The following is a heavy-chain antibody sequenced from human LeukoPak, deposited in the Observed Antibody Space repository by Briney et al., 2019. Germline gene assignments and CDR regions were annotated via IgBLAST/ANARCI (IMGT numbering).Heavy chain of an antibody. CDR2: TYDSGST. CDR3: ASLTTAEAFDI. V-gene: IGHV4-59*01. J-gene: IGHJ3*02. CDR1: SGSISIYY. Sequence: SETLSRNCTVYSGSISIYYWSWHRQRPGLGLMWMGNTYDSGSTNYHHSLNSLITISVDTSKTQFSLKLSSVTAADTAVYYWASLTTAEAFDIWGQGTMVTVSS. D-gene: IGHD3-22*01.